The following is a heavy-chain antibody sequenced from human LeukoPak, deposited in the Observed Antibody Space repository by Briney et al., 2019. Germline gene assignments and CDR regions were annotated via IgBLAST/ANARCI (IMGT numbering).Heavy chain of an antibody. Sequence: SVKVSCKASGGTFSSYAISWVRQAPGQGLEWMGRIIPILGIANYAQKFQGRVTITADKSTSTAYMELSSLRSEDTAVYYCARSGMDYYDSSGYYFDYRGQGTLVTVSS. V-gene: IGHV1-69*04. J-gene: IGHJ4*02. CDR2: IIPILGIA. CDR1: GGTFSSYA. CDR3: ARSGMDYYDSSGYYFDY. D-gene: IGHD3-22*01.